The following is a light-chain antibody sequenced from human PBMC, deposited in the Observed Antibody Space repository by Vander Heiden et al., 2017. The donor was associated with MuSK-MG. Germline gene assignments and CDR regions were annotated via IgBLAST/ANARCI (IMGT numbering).Light chain of an antibody. CDR1: QSINSY. V-gene: IGKV1-39*01. CDR2: GAS. Sequence: DIQMTQSPSSLSASVGDRVTITCRASQSINSYLNWYQQKAGKAPKLLIYGASSLQIGVPSRFSGTRPGTDFTLTISSLHPEDFATYYCQLGYYAPPRTFGPWTKVELQ. CDR3: QLGYYAPPRT. J-gene: IGKJ1*01.